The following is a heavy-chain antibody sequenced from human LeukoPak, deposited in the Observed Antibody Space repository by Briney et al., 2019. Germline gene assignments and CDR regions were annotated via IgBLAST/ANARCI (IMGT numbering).Heavy chain of an antibody. CDR2: IYYSGST. CDR1: GGSISSSGHY. Sequence: SETLSLTCTVSGGSISSSGHYWGWLRQPPGKGLGWIGYIYYSGSTYYNPSLKSRVTISIDTSKSQFSLKLTSVAAADTAVYYCARRGYGDYFDYWGQGTLVTVSS. J-gene: IGHJ4*02. CDR3: ARRGYGDYFDY. V-gene: IGHV4-61*05. D-gene: IGHD4-17*01.